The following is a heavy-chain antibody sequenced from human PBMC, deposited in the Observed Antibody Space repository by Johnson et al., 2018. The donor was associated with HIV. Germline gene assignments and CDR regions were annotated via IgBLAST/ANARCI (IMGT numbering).Heavy chain of an antibody. CDR1: GFTFHDYG. CDR3: TTDPHITIFGVVIIPDAFDI. CDR2: IKSKTDGGTT. J-gene: IGHJ3*02. V-gene: IGHV3-15*01. Sequence: EVQLVESGGGLVQPGGSLRLSCAASGFTFHDYGMSWVRQAPGKGLEWVGRIKSKTDGGTTDYAAPVKGRFTISRDDSKNTLYLQMNSLKTEDTAVYYCTTDPHITIFGVVIIPDAFDIWGQGTMVTVSS. D-gene: IGHD3-3*01.